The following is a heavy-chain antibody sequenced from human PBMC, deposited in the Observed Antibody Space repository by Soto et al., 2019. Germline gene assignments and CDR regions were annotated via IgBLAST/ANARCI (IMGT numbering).Heavy chain of an antibody. J-gene: IGHJ2*01. Sequence: QVQLVQSGAEVKKPGASVKVSRKASGYTFTIYYMHWVRQAPGQGLEWMGWINPDSGGTKYAQNFQGGVTMTRDTSISTVYMELSRLRSDDTAVYYCAREIRSGYYKYWYFDLWGRGTLVTVSS. CDR3: AREIRSGYYKYWYFDL. D-gene: IGHD3-3*01. V-gene: IGHV1-2*02. CDR1: GYTFTIYY. CDR2: INPDSGGT.